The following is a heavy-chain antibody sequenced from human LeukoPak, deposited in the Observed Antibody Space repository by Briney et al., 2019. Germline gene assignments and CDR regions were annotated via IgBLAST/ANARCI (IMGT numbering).Heavy chain of an antibody. D-gene: IGHD6-19*01. Sequence: ASVKVSCKASGYTFTSYGISWVRQAPGQGLEWMGWISGYNGNTNYAQQKLQGRVTMTTDTSTSTAYMELRSLRSDDTAVYYCAGDLKRGYSSGRYSWGTGSSNDYWGQGTLVTVSS. CDR3: AGDLKRGYSSGRYSWGTGSSNDY. CDR2: ISGYNGNT. CDR1: GYTFTSYG. J-gene: IGHJ4*02. V-gene: IGHV1-18*01.